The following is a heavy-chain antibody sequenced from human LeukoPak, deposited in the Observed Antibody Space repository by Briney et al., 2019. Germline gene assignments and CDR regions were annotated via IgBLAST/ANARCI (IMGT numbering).Heavy chain of an antibody. CDR3: ASWGGQLGYCSGGSCENWFDP. V-gene: IGHV1-69*13. CDR1: GGTFSSYA. D-gene: IGHD2-15*01. Sequence: SVQVSCKASGGTFSSYAISWVRQAPGQGLEWMGGIIPIFGTANYAQKFQGRVTITADESTSTAYMELSSLRSEDTAVYYCASWGGQLGYCSGGSCENWFDPWGQGTLVTVSS. CDR2: IIPIFGTA. J-gene: IGHJ5*02.